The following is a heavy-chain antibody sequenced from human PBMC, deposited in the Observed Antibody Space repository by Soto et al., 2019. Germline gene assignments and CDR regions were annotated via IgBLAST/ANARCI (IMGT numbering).Heavy chain of an antibody. CDR1: GYTFTNYW. V-gene: IGHV5-51*01. J-gene: IGHJ6*02. Sequence: GESLKISCKGSGYTFTNYWIGWVRQMPGKGPEWMGIIYPGDSDTKYNPSFQGQVTISADKSITTTYLQWSSLKASDTAIYYCAASIFYYGMDVWGQGTTVTVPS. CDR3: AASIFYYGMDV. CDR2: IYPGDSDT.